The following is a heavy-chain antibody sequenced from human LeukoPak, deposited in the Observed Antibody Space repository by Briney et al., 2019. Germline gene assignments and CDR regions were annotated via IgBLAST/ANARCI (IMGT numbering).Heavy chain of an antibody. CDR2: VDPISGVS. Sequence: ASVKVSCTASGYTFAGFYIHWVRQAPGQGLEWVGWVDPISGVSNYAPKFKGRVTMTRDTSITTAYTELNSLKSEDTGVYYCAREGGGPVAGIGWFGPWGQGTLVTVSS. CDR3: AREGGGPVAGIGWFGP. D-gene: IGHD6-19*01. CDR1: GYTFAGFY. J-gene: IGHJ5*02. V-gene: IGHV1-2*02.